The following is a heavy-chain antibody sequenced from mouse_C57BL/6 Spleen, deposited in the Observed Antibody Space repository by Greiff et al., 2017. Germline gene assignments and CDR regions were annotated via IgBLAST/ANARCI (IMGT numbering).Heavy chain of an antibody. CDR1: GYTFTSYW. CDR2: IDPSDSYT. D-gene: IGHD2-3*01. V-gene: IGHV1-69*01. J-gene: IGHJ2*01. CDR3: ERGRGDGYYFDY. Sequence: QVQLQQPGAELVMPGASVKLSCKASGYTFTSYWMHWVKQSPGQGLEWIGEIDPSDSYTNYNQKFKGKSTLTVDKSSSTAYMQLSSLTSEDSAVYYCERGRGDGYYFDYWGQGTTLTVSS.